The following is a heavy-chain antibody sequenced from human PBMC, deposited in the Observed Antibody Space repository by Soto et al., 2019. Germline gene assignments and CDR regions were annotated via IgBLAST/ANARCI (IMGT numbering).Heavy chain of an antibody. Sequence: ASVKVSCKASGYTFTGYYMHWVRQAPGQGLEWMGWINPNSGGTNYAQKFQGWVTMTRDTPISTAYMELSRLRSDDTAVYYCARDPGTGYSSGWAIYYFDYWGQGTLVTVSS. D-gene: IGHD6-19*01. CDR2: INPNSGGT. J-gene: IGHJ4*02. CDR3: ARDPGTGYSSGWAIYYFDY. CDR1: GYTFTGYY. V-gene: IGHV1-2*04.